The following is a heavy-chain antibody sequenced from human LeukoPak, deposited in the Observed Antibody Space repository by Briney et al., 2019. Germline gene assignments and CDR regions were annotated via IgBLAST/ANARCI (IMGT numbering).Heavy chain of an antibody. CDR2: IYTSGST. D-gene: IGHD1-26*01. Sequence: PSETLSLTCTVSGGSISSYYWSWIRQPAGKGLEWIGRIYTSGSTNYNPSLKSRVTMSVDTSKSQFSLKLSSVTAADTAVYYCARDGLSAVGATSVYFDYWGQGTLVTVSS. CDR3: ARDGLSAVGATSVYFDY. J-gene: IGHJ4*02. CDR1: GGSISSYY. V-gene: IGHV4-4*07.